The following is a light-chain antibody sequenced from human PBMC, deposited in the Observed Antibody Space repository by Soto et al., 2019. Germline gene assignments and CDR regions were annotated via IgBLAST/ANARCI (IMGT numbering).Light chain of an antibody. J-gene: IGLJ2*01. CDR2: DVS. CDR1: SSDVGGYNY. CDR3: IPYPGSSTL. Sequence: QSALTQPASVSGSPGQSITISCTGTSSDVGGYNYVSWYQQHPGKVPKLLIYDVSNRPSGVSNRFSGAKSSNTASLTISGLQAEDEPNYYCIPYPGSSTLLGGGTTVTVL. V-gene: IGLV2-14*01.